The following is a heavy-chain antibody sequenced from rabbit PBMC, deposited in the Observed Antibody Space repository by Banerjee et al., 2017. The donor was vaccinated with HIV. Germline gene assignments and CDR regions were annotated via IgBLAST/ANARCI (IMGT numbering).Heavy chain of an antibody. Sequence: QEQLEESGGDLVKPGASLTLTCKASGFSFSSTDYMCWGRQAPGKGLEWIAYIYSGSGITNYASWAKGRFTISKTSSTTVTLQMTSLTAADTATYFCASAGSAYYWGINLWGQGTLVTVS. CDR3: ASAGSAYYWGINL. J-gene: IGHJ6*01. V-gene: IGHV1S45*01. D-gene: IGHD8-1*01. CDR2: IYSGSGIT. CDR1: GFSFSSTDY.